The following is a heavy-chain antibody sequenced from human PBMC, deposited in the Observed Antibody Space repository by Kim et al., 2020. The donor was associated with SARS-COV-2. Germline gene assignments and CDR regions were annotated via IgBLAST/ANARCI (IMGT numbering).Heavy chain of an antibody. V-gene: IGHV4-39*01. Sequence: SETLSLTCTVSGGSISSSSYYWGWIRQPPGKGLEWIGSIYYSGSTYYNPSLKSRVTISVDTSKNQFSLKLSSVTAADTAVYYCASPDGVWRGLANWDYWGKGTMVTVSS. CDR2: IYYSGST. D-gene: IGHD4-17*01. CDR1: GGSISSSSYY. J-gene: IGHJ4*02. CDR3: ASPDGVWRGLANWDY.